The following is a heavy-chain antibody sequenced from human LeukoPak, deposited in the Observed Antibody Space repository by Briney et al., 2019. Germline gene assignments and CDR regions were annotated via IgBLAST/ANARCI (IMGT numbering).Heavy chain of an antibody. D-gene: IGHD1-26*01. CDR2: ISGSGRGGRT. V-gene: IGHV3-23*01. CDR1: GFTFSSYA. J-gene: IGHJ4*02. Sequence: PGGSLRLSCAASGFTFSSYAMSWVRQAPGKGLEWVSGISGSGRGGRTYYADSVKGRFTISRDNSKNTLSLQLVSLRAEDTAIYYCAKAGSIRFDYWGQGTLVTVSS. CDR3: AKAGSIRFDY.